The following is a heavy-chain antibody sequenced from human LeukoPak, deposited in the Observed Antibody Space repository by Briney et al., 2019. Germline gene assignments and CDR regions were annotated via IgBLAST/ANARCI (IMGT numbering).Heavy chain of an antibody. CDR3: ARDRVDDYVWGSSLDY. Sequence: GGSLRLSCAASGFTFSSYWMHWVRQAPGKGLVWVSRINSDGSSTSYADSVKGRFTISRDNAKNTLYLQMNSLRAEDTAVYYCARDRVDDYVWGSSLDYWGQGTLVTVSS. V-gene: IGHV3-74*01. CDR2: INSDGSST. J-gene: IGHJ4*02. CDR1: GFTFSSYW. D-gene: IGHD3-16*01.